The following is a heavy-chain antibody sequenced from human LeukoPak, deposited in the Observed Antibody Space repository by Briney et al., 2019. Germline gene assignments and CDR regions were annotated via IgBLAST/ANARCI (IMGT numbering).Heavy chain of an antibody. CDR2: ISSSGSTI. Sequence: GGSLRLSCAASGFTFSSYEMNWVRQAPGKGLEWVSYISSSGSTIYYADSVKGRFTISRDNAKNSLYLQMNSLRAEDTAVYNCAREGYSSSCFDYWGQGTLVTVSS. V-gene: IGHV3-48*03. CDR3: AREGYSSSCFDY. D-gene: IGHD6-13*01. CDR1: GFTFSSYE. J-gene: IGHJ4*02.